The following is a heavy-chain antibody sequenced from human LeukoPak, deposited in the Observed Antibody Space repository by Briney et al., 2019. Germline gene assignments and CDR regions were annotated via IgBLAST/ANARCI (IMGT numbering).Heavy chain of an antibody. V-gene: IGHV3-23*01. J-gene: IGHJ4*02. Sequence: VGSLRLSCAASGFTFSSYAMSWVRQAPGKGLEWVSAISGSGGSTYYADSVKGRFTISRDNSKNTLYLQMNSLRAEDTAVYYCAKDTQIVVATPGDYWGQGTLVTVSS. D-gene: IGHD3-22*01. CDR1: GFTFSSYA. CDR3: AKDTQIVVATPGDY. CDR2: ISGSGGST.